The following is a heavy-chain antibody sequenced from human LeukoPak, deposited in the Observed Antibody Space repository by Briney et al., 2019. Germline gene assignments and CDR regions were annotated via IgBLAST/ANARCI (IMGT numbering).Heavy chain of an antibody. Sequence: GGSLRLSCAASGFTFDDYAMHWVRQAPGKGLEWVSGISWNSGSIGYADSVKGRFTISRDNAKNSLYLQMNSLRAEDTALYYCAKDIDYDGSGYYFQHWGQGTLVTVSS. D-gene: IGHD3-22*01. V-gene: IGHV3-9*01. J-gene: IGHJ1*01. CDR1: GFTFDDYA. CDR2: ISWNSGSI. CDR3: AKDIDYDGSGYYFQH.